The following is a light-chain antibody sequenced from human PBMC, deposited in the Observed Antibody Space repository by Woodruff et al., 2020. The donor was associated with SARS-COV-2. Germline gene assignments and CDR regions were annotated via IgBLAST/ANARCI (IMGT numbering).Light chain of an antibody. CDR2: EVS. J-gene: IGLJ2*01. V-gene: IGLV2-11*01. CDR3: QSYERSLRI. Sequence: VSWYQQRPGKAPKLIIYEVSNRPSGVPDRFSASKSGSSASLAITGLQAEDEADYYCQSYERSLRIFGGGTRLTVL.